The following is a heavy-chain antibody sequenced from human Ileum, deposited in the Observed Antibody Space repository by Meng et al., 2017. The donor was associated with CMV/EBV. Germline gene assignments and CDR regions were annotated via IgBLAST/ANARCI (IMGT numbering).Heavy chain of an antibody. V-gene: IGHV3-7*01. Sequence: GESLKISWAASGFTFRFYWMAWVRQAPGKGLEWVANIEQNGNVVKYVDSVKGRFTISRDNVENFLYLQMDSLRGEDTAIYYCASDPEFGALDYWGQGALVTVSS. CDR2: IEQNGNVV. J-gene: IGHJ4*02. CDR3: ASDPEFGALDY. CDR1: GFTFRFYW. D-gene: IGHD3-10*01.